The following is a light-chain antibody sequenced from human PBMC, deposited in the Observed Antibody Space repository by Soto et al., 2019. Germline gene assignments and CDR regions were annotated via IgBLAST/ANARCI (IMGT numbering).Light chain of an antibody. Sequence: LTQSPPSLPVTLGQPASISCTGTSSDVGGYNSVSWYQQHPGKAPKLMIYNVSNRPPGISNRFSGSKSGNTASLTISGLQAEDEADYYCSSYTSSSTYVFGTGTKVTVL. V-gene: IGLV2-14*03. CDR2: NVS. CDR1: SSDVGGYNS. CDR3: SSYTSSSTYV. J-gene: IGLJ1*01.